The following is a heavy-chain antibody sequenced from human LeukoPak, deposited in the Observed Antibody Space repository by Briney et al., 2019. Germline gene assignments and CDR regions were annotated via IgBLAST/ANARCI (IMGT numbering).Heavy chain of an antibody. J-gene: IGHJ4*02. CDR2: INSDGSST. CDR3: AKPWREDGDYWSFNY. Sequence: GGSLRLSCAASGFTFSSYWMHWVRQAPGKGLVWVSRINSDGSSTYYADSVKGRFTISRGNSKNTLYLQMNSLRTEDTAVYYCAKPWREDGDYWSFNYWGQGTLVTVSS. D-gene: IGHD4-17*01. CDR1: GFTFSSYW. V-gene: IGHV3-74*01.